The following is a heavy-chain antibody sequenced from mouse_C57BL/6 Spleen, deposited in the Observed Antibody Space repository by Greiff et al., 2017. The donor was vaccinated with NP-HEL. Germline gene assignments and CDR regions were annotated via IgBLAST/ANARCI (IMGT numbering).Heavy chain of an antibody. CDR2: ISYDGSN. D-gene: IGHD1-1*01. CDR3: AREKDYYGSSPFDY. J-gene: IGHJ2*01. CDR1: GYSITSGYY. V-gene: IGHV3-6*01. Sequence: DVQLQESGPGLVKPSQSLSLTCSVTGYSITSGYYWNWIRQFPGNKLEWMGYISYDGSNNYNPSLKNRISITRDTSKNQFFLKLNSVTTEDTATYYCAREKDYYGSSPFDYWGQGTTLTVSS.